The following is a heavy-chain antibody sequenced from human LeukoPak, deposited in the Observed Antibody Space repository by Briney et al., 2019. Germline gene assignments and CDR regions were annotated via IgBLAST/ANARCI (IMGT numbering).Heavy chain of an antibody. J-gene: IGHJ5*02. D-gene: IGHD3-16*01. Sequence: PGGSLRLSCAASGFTFSSYWMCWVRQAPGKGLEWIGEINHSGSTNYNPSLKSRVTISVDTSKNQFSLKLSSVTAADTAVYYCASSYVGVYWFDPWGQGTLVTVSS. V-gene: IGHV4-34*01. CDR3: ASSYVGVYWFDP. CDR2: INHSGST. CDR1: GFTFSSYW.